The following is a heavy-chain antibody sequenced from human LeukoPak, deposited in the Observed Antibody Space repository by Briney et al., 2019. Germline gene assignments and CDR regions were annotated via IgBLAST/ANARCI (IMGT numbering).Heavy chain of an antibody. CDR3: ATRDGSPGY. J-gene: IGHJ4*02. CDR1: GSTFSSYW. CDR2: IKQDGSEK. V-gene: IGHV3-7*01. Sequence: GGSLRLSCAASGSTFSSYWMHWVRQAPGKGLEWVANIKQDGSEKYYVDSVKGRFTISRDNAKNSLYLQMNNLRAEDTAVYYCATRDGSPGYWGQGTLVSVSS. D-gene: IGHD5-24*01.